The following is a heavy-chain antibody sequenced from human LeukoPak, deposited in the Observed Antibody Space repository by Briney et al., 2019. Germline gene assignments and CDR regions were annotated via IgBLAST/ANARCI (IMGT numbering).Heavy chain of an antibody. CDR1: GGTFSSYA. CDR2: IIPIFGTA. CDR3: ASERGGGYDAKNDY. Sequence: ASVKVSCKASGGTFSSYAISWVRQAPGQGLEWMGGIIPIFGTANYAQKFQGRVTITTDESTSTAYMELSSLRSEDTAVYYCASERGGGYDAKNDYWGQGTLVTVSS. V-gene: IGHV1-69*05. D-gene: IGHD5-12*01. J-gene: IGHJ4*02.